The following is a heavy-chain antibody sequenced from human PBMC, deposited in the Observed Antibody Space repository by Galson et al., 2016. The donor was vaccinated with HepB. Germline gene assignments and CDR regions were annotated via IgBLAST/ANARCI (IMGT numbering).Heavy chain of an antibody. D-gene: IGHD3-10*01. Sequence: SVKVSCKAVGGSSDYFVINWVRQTPGQGLEWMGRIIPLLGITNYAEKIKDRVTIIADKSTSTASMVLSGLSFDDTAVYYCARSRPSPAWSFGQYRYGMDVWGKGTTVIVSS. CDR3: ARSRPSPAWSFGQYRYGMDV. CDR1: GGSSDYFV. CDR2: IIPLLGIT. V-gene: IGHV1-69*04. J-gene: IGHJ6*04.